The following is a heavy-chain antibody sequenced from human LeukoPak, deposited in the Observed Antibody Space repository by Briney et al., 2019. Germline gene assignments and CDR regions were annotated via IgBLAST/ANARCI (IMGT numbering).Heavy chain of an antibody. CDR3: AKSGWLVESRLDY. Sequence: GGSLRLSCAASGFTFDDNAMHWVRQAPGKGLEWVSGITWNSAGIGYADSVKGRFTISRDNAKNSLYLQMHSLRAEDTALYYCAKSGWLVESRLDYWGQGTLVTVSS. CDR2: ITWNSAGI. D-gene: IGHD6-6*01. CDR1: GFTFDDNA. V-gene: IGHV3-9*01. J-gene: IGHJ4*02.